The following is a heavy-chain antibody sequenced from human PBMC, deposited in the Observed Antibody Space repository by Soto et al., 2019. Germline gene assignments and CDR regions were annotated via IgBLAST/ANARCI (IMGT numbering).Heavy chain of an antibody. Sequence: EVQLVESGGGLVQPGGSLRLSCAASGFIFSDYGLTWVRQAPGKGLEWVSHINWRATSTLYADSVRGRFTISRDNAKNSVYLQMSGLSDEDTAVYYCTRAPEGDLDFDYWGQGTLVTVSS. CDR1: GFIFSDYG. D-gene: IGHD2-21*02. V-gene: IGHV3-48*02. CDR2: INWRATST. J-gene: IGHJ4*02. CDR3: TRAPEGDLDFDY.